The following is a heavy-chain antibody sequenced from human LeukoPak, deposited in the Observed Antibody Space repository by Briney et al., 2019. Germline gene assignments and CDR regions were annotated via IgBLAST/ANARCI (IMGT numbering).Heavy chain of an antibody. J-gene: IGHJ6*03. D-gene: IGHD3-10*01. CDR2: IYTSGST. V-gene: IGHV4-4*07. Sequence: PSETLSLTCTVSGGSISSYYWSWIRQPAGKGLEWIGRIYTSGSTNYNPSLKSRVTISVDTSKSQFSLKLSSVTAADTAVYYCARGRGSGSYYMANYYYYYMDVWGKGTTVTISS. CDR1: GGSISSYY. CDR3: ARGRGSGSYYMANYYYYYMDV.